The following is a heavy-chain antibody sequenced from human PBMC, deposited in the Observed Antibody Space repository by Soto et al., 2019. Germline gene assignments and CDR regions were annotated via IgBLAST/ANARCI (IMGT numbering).Heavy chain of an antibody. Sequence: SVKVSCKASGGTFSSYTISWVRQAPGQGLEWMGRIIPILGIANYAQKFQGRVTITADKSTSTAYMELSSLRSEDTAVYYCARAGYCSGGSCYEGYYFDYWGQGTLVTVS. D-gene: IGHD2-15*01. CDR2: IIPILGIA. J-gene: IGHJ4*02. CDR3: ARAGYCSGGSCYEGYYFDY. V-gene: IGHV1-69*02. CDR1: GGTFSSYT.